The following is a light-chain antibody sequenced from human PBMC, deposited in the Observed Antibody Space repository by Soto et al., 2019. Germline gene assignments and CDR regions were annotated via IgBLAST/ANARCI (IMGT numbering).Light chain of an antibody. CDR3: QQYVRSPPSLT. J-gene: IGKJ1*01. V-gene: IGKV3-20*01. CDR2: DAS. Sequence: ETVLTQSPGTLSLSPGERATLSCRASQSVSSSYLAWYQQKPGQAPRLLIYDASSRATGIPDRFSGSGSGTDFTLTISRLEPEDVAVYYCQQYVRSPPSLTFGQGTKVEIK. CDR1: QSVSSSY.